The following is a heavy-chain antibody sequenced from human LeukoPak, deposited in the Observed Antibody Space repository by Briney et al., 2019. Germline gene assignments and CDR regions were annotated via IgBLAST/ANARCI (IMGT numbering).Heavy chain of an antibody. V-gene: IGHV3-30*04. Sequence: PGGSLRLSCVTSGFTFSNHAMHWVRQGPGKGLEWVAVISDDGSSKFYADSVKGRFTISRDNSKNTLFLQINSLRPEDTAVYYCARERWHCRVNCYSVYYYALDVWGQGTTVTVSS. J-gene: IGHJ6*02. CDR3: ARERWHCRVNCYSVYYYALDV. CDR1: GFTFSNHA. CDR2: ISDDGSSK. D-gene: IGHD2-15*01.